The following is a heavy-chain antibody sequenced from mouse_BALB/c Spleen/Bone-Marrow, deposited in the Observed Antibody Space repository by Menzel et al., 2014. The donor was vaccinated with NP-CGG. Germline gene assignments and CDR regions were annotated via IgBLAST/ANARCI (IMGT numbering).Heavy chain of an antibody. CDR2: IDPANGNT. Sequence: EVQGVESGAELVKPGASVKLSCTAPGFNIXDTYMHWVKQRPEQGLEWIGRIDPANGNTKYDPKFQGKATITADTSSNTAYLQLSSLTSEDTAVYYCASYRYAWYFDVWGAGTTVTVSS. CDR3: ASYRYAWYFDV. V-gene: IGHV14-3*02. J-gene: IGHJ1*01. D-gene: IGHD2-14*01. CDR1: GFNIXDTY.